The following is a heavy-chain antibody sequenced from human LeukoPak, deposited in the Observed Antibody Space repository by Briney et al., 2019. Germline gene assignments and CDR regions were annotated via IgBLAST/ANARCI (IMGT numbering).Heavy chain of an antibody. V-gene: IGHV4-59*01. Sequence: SETLSLTCTVSGGSISTYYWSWIRQPPGKGLEWIGYIYYTGSTSYNPSLKSRVTMSLDASKNQFSLELNSVTPADTTVYYCARGGNYWPQWWFDPWGRGTLVSVSS. CDR3: ARGGNYWPQWWFDP. D-gene: IGHD1-26*01. CDR1: GGSISTYY. CDR2: IYYTGST. J-gene: IGHJ5*02.